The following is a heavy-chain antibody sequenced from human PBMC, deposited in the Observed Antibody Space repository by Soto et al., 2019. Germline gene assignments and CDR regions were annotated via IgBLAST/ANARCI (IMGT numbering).Heavy chain of an antibody. D-gene: IGHD2-2*01. Sequence: PGGSLRLSCAASGFTFSSYAMHWVRQAPGKGLEYVSAISSNGGSTYYANSVKGRFTISRDNSKNTLYLQMGSLRAEDMAVYYCARDLSVVPAASIDYYYYMDVWGKGTTVTVSS. J-gene: IGHJ6*03. V-gene: IGHV3-64*01. CDR1: GFTFSSYA. CDR2: ISSNGGST. CDR3: ARDLSVVPAASIDYYYYMDV.